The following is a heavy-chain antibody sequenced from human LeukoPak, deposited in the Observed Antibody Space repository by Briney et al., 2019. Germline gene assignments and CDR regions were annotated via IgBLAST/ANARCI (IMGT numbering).Heavy chain of an antibody. Sequence: QPGGSLRLSCAASGLTFSSYAMSWVRQAPGEGLEWVSAISGSGSSTYYADSVKGRFTISRDNSKNALYLQMNSLRAEDTAVYYCAKASWVSSADAVLWGQGTPVTVSS. CDR2: ISGSGSST. V-gene: IGHV3-23*01. CDR3: AKASWVSSADAVL. J-gene: IGHJ4*02. CDR1: GLTFSSYA. D-gene: IGHD3-16*01.